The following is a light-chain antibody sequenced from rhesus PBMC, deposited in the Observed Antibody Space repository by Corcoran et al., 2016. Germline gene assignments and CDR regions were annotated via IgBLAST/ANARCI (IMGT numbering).Light chain of an antibody. CDR2: AAS. CDR3: QQHNTYPYS. J-gene: IGKJ2*01. V-gene: IGKV1-25*01. Sequence: DIQMTQSPSSLSASVGDRVTLTCRASQGISSYLAWYQQKPGKAPKLLIYAASTLQSGVPSRFSGSGSWTDFTLTISSLQPEDFATYYCQQHNTYPYSFGQGTKVEIK. CDR1: QGISSY.